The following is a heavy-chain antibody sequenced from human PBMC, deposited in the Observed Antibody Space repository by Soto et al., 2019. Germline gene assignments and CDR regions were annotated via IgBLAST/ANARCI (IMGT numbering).Heavy chain of an antibody. V-gene: IGHV4-39*01. CDR3: ARHLKYSNQDY. CDR2: IYYSGST. D-gene: IGHD4-4*01. CDR1: GGSISSSSYY. J-gene: IGHJ4*02. Sequence: ASETLSLTCTVSGGSISSSSYYWGWIRQPPGKGLEWIGSIYYSGSTYYNPSLKSRVTISVDTSKNQFSLKLSSVTAADTAVYYCARHLKYSNQDYWGQGTLVTVSS.